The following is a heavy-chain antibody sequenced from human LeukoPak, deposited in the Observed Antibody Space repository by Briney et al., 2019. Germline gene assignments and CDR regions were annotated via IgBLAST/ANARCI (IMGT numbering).Heavy chain of an antibody. D-gene: IGHD5-18*01. CDR1: GFTFNNYG. J-gene: IGHJ4*02. CDR2: IRYDGRDT. Sequence: GGSLRLSCAASGFTFNNYGVHWVRQAPGKGLDWVALIRYDGRDTYYADSVKGRFTISRDNSKNTLYLQMNSLRAEDTAVYYCARDPRGYSYGYIDYWGQGTLVTVSS. CDR3: ARDPRGYSYGYIDY. V-gene: IGHV3-30*02.